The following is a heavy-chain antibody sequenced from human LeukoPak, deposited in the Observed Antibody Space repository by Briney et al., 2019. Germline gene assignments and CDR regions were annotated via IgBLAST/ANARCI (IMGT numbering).Heavy chain of an antibody. J-gene: IGHJ3*02. Sequence: SETLSLTCTVSGGSISSSSYYWGWIRQPPGKGLEWIGCIYYSGSTYYNPPLKSRVTISVDTSKNQFSLKLSSVTAADTAVYYCARPRITMIVEAFDIWGQGTMVTVSS. D-gene: IGHD3-22*01. CDR2: IYYSGST. CDR3: ARPRITMIVEAFDI. CDR1: GGSISSSSYY. V-gene: IGHV4-39*01.